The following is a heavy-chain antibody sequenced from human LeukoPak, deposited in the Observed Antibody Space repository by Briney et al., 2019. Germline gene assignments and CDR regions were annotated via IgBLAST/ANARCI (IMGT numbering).Heavy chain of an antibody. J-gene: IGHJ4*02. CDR2: ISGSGGST. Sequence: GGSLRLSCAASGFTFSSYAMSWVRQAPGKGREWVSAISGSGGSTYYADSVKGRFTISRDNSKNTLYLQMNSLRAEDTAVYYCAKWAPDIVVVPAARKFDYWGQGTLVTVSS. CDR3: AKWAPDIVVVPAARKFDY. V-gene: IGHV3-23*01. CDR1: GFTFSSYA. D-gene: IGHD2-2*01.